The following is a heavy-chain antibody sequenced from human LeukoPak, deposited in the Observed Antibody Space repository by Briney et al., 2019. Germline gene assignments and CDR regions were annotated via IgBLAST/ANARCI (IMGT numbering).Heavy chain of an antibody. CDR2: ISDSGGRT. D-gene: IGHD3-22*01. CDR1: GISLSNYG. CDR3: AKRGVVIRVILVGFHKEAYYFDS. Sequence: GGSLRLSCAVSGISLSNYGMSWVRQAPGKGLEWVAGISDSGGRTNYADSVKGRFTISRDNSKNTLYLQMNSLRAEDTAVYFCAKRGVVIRVILVGFHKEAYYFDSWGQGALVTVSS. V-gene: IGHV3-23*01. J-gene: IGHJ4*02.